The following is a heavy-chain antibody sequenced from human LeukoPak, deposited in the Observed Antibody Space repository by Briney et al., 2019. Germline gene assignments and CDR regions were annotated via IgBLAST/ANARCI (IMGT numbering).Heavy chain of an antibody. CDR3: ARGAITLHPIGY. CDR1: GYTFTSYD. Sequence: ASVKVSCKAPGYTFTSYDVNWVRQASGQGLEWMGWMNPNTGDAAYAQKFQGRVTMTRNSSISTAYMELSSLRFEDTAVYYCARGAITLHPIGYWGQGTLVTVSS. V-gene: IGHV1-8*01. CDR2: MNPNTGDA. D-gene: IGHD1-14*01. J-gene: IGHJ4*02.